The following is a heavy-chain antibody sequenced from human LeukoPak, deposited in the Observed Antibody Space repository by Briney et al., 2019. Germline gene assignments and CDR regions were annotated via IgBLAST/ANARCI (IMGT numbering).Heavy chain of an antibody. CDR1: GYTFTSYG. CDR3: ARDLSDYGDYRDFDY. J-gene: IGHJ4*02. CDR2: ISAYNGNT. D-gene: IGHD4-17*01. V-gene: IGHV1-18*01. Sequence: GASVKVSCKASGYTFTSYGISWVRQAPGQGLEWMGWISAYNGNTNYAQKLQGRVTMTTDTSTSTAYMELRSLRSDDTAVYYCARDLSDYGDYRDFDYWGQGTLVTVSS.